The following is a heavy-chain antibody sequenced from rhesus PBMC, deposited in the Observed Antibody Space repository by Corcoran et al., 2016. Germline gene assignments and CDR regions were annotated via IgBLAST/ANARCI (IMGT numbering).Heavy chain of an antibody. CDR3: AKDLYSSWSGLDS. J-gene: IGHJ6*01. D-gene: IGHD6-13*01. CDR2: INSGGGST. V-gene: IGHV3S5*01. Sequence: EVQLVETGGGLVQPGGSLKLSCAASGFTFSSYGMSWVRQAPGKGLEWVSAINSGGGSTYYADSVTGRFTISRDNSKNTLSLQMNSLRAEDTAVYYCAKDLYSSWSGLDSWGQGVVVTVSS. CDR1: GFTFSSYG.